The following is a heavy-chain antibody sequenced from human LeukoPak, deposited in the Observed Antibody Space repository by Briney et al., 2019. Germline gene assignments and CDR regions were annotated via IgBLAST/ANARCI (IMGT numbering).Heavy chain of an antibody. V-gene: IGHV3-21*01. CDR3: ARVYDSGNYYFDY. CDR2: ISSSSSYI. Sequence: PGGSLRLSCAASGFTFSSYSMNWVRQVPGKGLEWVSSISSSSSYIYYADSVKGRFTISRDNAKNSLYLQMNSLRAEDTAVYYCARVYDSGNYYFDYWGQGTLVTVSS. D-gene: IGHD3-10*01. J-gene: IGHJ4*02. CDR1: GFTFSSYS.